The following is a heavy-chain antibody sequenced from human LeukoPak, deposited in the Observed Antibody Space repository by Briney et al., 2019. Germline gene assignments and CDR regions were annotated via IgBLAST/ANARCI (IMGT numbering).Heavy chain of an antibody. J-gene: IGHJ4*02. CDR2: ISGSGGST. V-gene: IGHV3-23*01. CDR3: AKSGTIFGVLTSAFDY. Sequence: PGGSLRLSCAASGFTFSSYAMSWVRQAPGKGLEWVSAISGSGGSTYYADSVKGRFTVSRDNSKNTLYLQMNGLRAEDTAVYYCAKSGTIFGVLTSAFDYWGQGTLVTVSS. CDR1: GFTFSSYA. D-gene: IGHD3-3*01.